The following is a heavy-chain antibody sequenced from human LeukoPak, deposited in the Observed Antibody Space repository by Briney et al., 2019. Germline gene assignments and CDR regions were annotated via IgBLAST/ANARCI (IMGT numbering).Heavy chain of an antibody. J-gene: IGHJ4*02. V-gene: IGHV3-11*01. CDR1: AFNISDHY. CDR3: ARNKRRFDQ. CDR2: ISNRGFST. Sequence: GGSLRLSFAASAFNISDHYMSWIHQAPWRGLGWVSYISNRGFSTYYADSVKGRFTISRDNTKNSLCLEMQCLRVEDTAVYYCARNKRRFDQWGQGTVVTVSS.